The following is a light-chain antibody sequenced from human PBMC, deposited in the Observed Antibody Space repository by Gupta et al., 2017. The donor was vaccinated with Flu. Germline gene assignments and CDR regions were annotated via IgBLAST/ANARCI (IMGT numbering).Light chain of an antibody. Sequence: EIVMTQSPVTLSVSPGERATLSCRASQRVSSNLAWYQQKPGQAPRLLIYDVSTRASDIPARFSGRGSGKEFTLTISSLQSEDLAIYYCHQYKNWRTFGQGTTVEIK. J-gene: IGKJ1*01. V-gene: IGKV3-15*01. CDR1: QRVSSN. CDR3: HQYKNWRT. CDR2: DVS.